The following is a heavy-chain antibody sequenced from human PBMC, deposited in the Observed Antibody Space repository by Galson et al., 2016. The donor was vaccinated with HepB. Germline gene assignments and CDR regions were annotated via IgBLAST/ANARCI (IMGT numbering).Heavy chain of an antibody. CDR3: SREMTGSYFD. Sequence: LSCAASGFTFNALWMNWVRQAPGKGLEWVANIRGDGIVSYYAESVRGRFTISRDNAKNSLYLQMNGLRVDETAVYYCSREMTGSYFDWGQGTLSPSPQ. D-gene: IGHD3-10*01. CDR1: GFTFNALW. V-gene: IGHV3-7*01. CDR2: IRGDGIVS. J-gene: IGHJ4*02.